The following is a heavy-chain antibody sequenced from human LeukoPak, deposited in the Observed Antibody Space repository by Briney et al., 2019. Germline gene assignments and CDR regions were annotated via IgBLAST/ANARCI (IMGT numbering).Heavy chain of an antibody. J-gene: IGHJ4*02. CDR3: AKNYAAGNALYDY. CDR2: IDGSGRYI. Sequence: PGGSLRLSCAASGFSFDTYAMTWVRQAPGRGLEWVSAIDGSGRYIYYRDSVQGRFTISRDNSRNTLFLQLNSLTADDSAVYYCAKNYAAGNALYDYWGQGVLVTVSS. V-gene: IGHV3-23*01. D-gene: IGHD3-10*01. CDR1: GFSFDTYA.